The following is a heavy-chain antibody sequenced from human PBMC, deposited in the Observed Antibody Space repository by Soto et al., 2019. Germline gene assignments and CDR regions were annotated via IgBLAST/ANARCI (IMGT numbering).Heavy chain of an antibody. Sequence: QVQLVQSGAEVNKPGASVKVSCKASGYTFTTYAMHWVRQAPGQRLEWMGWINTANGNTKYSQKIQGRVTITRDTSASTADMELSSLKSADTAVFYCARDLGNPYYFNYWGQGTMVTVSS. CDR3: ARDLGNPYYFNY. CDR2: INTANGNT. V-gene: IGHV1-3*04. J-gene: IGHJ4*02. D-gene: IGHD3-16*01. CDR1: GYTFTTYA.